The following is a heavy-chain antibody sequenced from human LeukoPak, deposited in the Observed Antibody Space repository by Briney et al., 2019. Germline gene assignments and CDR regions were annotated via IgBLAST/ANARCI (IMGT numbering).Heavy chain of an antibody. D-gene: IGHD2-2*01. V-gene: IGHV3-21*01. CDR3: ARESQGHCSSTSCYALGAFDI. CDR1: GFTFSSYS. Sequence: PGGSLRLSCAASGFTFSSYSMNWVRQAPGKGLEWVSSISSSSSYIYYADSVKGRFTISRDNAKNSLYLQMNSLRAEDTAVYYCARESQGHCSSTSCYALGAFDIWGQGTMVTVSS. J-gene: IGHJ3*02. CDR2: ISSSSSYI.